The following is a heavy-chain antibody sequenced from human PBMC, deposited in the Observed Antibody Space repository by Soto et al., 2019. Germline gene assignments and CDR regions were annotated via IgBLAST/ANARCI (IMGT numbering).Heavy chain of an antibody. D-gene: IGHD5-18*01. CDR1: GFTFSSYA. CDR3: AKVRDTTMNMNFDY. Sequence: GGSLRLSCAASGFTFSSYAMNWVRQAPGKGLEWVSTFDNSDGRTYYSDSVKGRFTISRDNSKNTLFLQMNSLRPEDTAVYYCAKVRDTTMNMNFDYWGQGTLVTVSS. CDR2: FDNSDGRT. V-gene: IGHV3-23*01. J-gene: IGHJ4*02.